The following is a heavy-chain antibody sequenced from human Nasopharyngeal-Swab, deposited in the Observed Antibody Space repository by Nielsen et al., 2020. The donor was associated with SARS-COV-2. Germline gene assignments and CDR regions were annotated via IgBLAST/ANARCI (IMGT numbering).Heavy chain of an antibody. CDR2: ISSSSSYI. CDR3: ARLSIATAGVDF. Sequence: GESLKISCAASGFTFSSYSMNWVRQAPGKGLEWVSSISSSSSYIYYADSVKGRFTISRDNAKNSLYLQMNSLRAEDTAVFYCARLSIATAGVDFWGQGTLVTVSS. V-gene: IGHV3-21*01. CDR1: GFTFSSYS. D-gene: IGHD6-13*01. J-gene: IGHJ4*02.